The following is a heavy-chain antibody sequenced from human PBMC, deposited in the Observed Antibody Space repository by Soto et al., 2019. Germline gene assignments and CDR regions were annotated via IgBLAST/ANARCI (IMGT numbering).Heavy chain of an antibody. CDR2: IWHNGKNK. J-gene: IGHJ4*02. V-gene: IGHV3-33*01. Sequence: QVQVVESGGGVVQPGRSLRLSCVASGFAFSNFGMHWVRQVPGKGLEWVAVIWHNGKNKDYADYAKGRFTISRDNSKNILDLEMNRLRVEDTAVYYCARDPGQDEAMDYWGQGTLVTVSS. CDR3: ARDPGQDEAMDY. CDR1: GFAFSNFG.